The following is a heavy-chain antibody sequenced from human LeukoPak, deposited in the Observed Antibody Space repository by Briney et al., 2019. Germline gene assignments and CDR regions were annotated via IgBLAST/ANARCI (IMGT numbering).Heavy chain of an antibody. CDR3: ARVIPYDSSGYYVRAFDI. CDR2: TYYSGST. CDR1: GGSISSYY. J-gene: IGHJ3*02. V-gene: IGHV4-59*01. Sequence: SETLSLTCTVSGGSISSYYWSWIRQPPGKGLEWIGYTYYSGSTNYNPSLKSRVTISVDTSKNQFSLKLSSVTAADTAVYYCARVIPYDSSGYYVRAFDIWGQGTMVTVSS. D-gene: IGHD3-22*01.